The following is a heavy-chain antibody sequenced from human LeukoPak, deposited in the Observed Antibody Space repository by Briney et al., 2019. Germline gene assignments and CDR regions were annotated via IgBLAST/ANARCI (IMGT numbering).Heavy chain of an antibody. Sequence: GASVKVSCKASGYTFTDHYMLWVRQAPGQGLEWMGIINPVGGGTTYAQHFQGRVTMTRDTSTSTVYMELRSLRSEDTAVYYCERDFRATFGGVMASAFDYWGQGTLVTVSP. V-gene: IGHV1-46*01. CDR2: INPVGGGT. CDR3: ERDFRATFGGVMASAFDY. J-gene: IGHJ4*02. CDR1: GYTFTDHY. D-gene: IGHD3-16*01.